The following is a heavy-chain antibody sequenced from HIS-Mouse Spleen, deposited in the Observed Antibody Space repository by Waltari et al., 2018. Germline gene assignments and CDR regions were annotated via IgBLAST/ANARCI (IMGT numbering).Heavy chain of an antibody. CDR1: GFTFSSYS. CDR3: AREGSFYYFDY. CDR2: ISSSSTI. Sequence: EVQLVESGGGLVQPGGSLRLSCAASGFTFSSYSMNWVRQAPGKGLEWVSYISSSSTIYYADSVKGRFTISRDNAKNSLYLQMNSLRAEDTAVYYCAREGSFYYFDYWGQGTLVTVSS. V-gene: IGHV3-48*01. J-gene: IGHJ4*02. D-gene: IGHD6-13*01.